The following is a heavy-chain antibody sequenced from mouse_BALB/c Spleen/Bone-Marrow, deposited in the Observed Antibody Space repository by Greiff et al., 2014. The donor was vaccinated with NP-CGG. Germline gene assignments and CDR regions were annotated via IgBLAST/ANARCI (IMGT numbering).Heavy chain of an antibody. CDR2: ISSGGGST. CDR1: GFAFSSYD. J-gene: IGHJ4*01. D-gene: IGHD5-5*01. V-gene: IGHV5-12-1*01. CDR3: ARTTPYAMDY. Sequence: EVQRVESGGGLVKPGGSLKLSCAASGFAFSSYDMSWVRRTPEKRLEWVAYISSGGGSTYYPDTVKGRFTISRDNAKNTLYLQMSSLKSEDTAMYYCARTTPYAMDYWGQGTSVTVSS.